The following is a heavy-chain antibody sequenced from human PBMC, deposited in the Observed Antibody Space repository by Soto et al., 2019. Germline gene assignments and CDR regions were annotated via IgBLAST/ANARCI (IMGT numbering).Heavy chain of an antibody. Sequence: QVQLQESGPGLVRPSETLSLTCTVSSDSISSYYWIWIRQSPGKGLEWIGYTDYSGNTNYNPSLKSRVTISGETYKNQFSRRRSSVTAADTAVYYCARAVGDPLYFLDYWGQGTLVTVSS. CDR1: SDSISSYY. J-gene: IGHJ4*02. V-gene: IGHV4-59*08. CDR3: ARAVGDPLYFLDY. CDR2: TDYSGNT. D-gene: IGHD6-19*01.